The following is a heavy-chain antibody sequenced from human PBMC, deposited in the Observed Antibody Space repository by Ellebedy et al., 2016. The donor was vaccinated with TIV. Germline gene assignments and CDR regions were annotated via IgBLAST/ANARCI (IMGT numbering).Heavy chain of an antibody. CDR3: AKDSQYSTGWFLYFDS. Sequence: GESLKISCAASGFPFGNYAMSWVRQAPGKGLEWVSVINGGGGSTYYADSVKGRFTISRDNSMGTLDLQMNSLRAEDTAVYYCAKDSQYSTGWFLYFDSWGQGTLVTVSS. J-gene: IGHJ4*02. CDR2: INGGGGST. V-gene: IGHV3-23*01. D-gene: IGHD6-19*01. CDR1: GFPFGNYA.